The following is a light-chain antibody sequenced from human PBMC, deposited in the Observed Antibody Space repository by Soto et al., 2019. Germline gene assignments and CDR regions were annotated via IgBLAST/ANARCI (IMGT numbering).Light chain of an antibody. V-gene: IGLV1-44*01. J-gene: IGLJ2*01. CDR1: SSNIGSNT. Sequence: QSVLTQPPSASGTPGQRVTISCSGSSSNIGSNTVDWYQQLPGTATKLLIYSNNQRPSGVPDRFSGSKSGTSASLAISGLRSEDEADYYWAAWDDILNEGVFGGGTKVTVL. CDR2: SNN. CDR3: AAWDDILNEGV.